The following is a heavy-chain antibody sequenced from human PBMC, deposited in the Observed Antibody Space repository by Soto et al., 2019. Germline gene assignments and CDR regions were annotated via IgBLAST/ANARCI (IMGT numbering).Heavy chain of an antibody. D-gene: IGHD2-21*01. CDR3: AGARDSYISYYYAWNG. Sequence: PSETLSLTCTVSGGSFSSYYWSWIRQPPGKGLEWIAYIYYSGSTNYNPSLKSRVTISRDTSKNQLSLKLRSVSAADTAVYYCAGARDSYISYYYAWNGWGKGTKVTVYS. J-gene: IGHJ6*04. CDR1: GGSFSSYY. V-gene: IGHV4-59*01. CDR2: IYYSGST.